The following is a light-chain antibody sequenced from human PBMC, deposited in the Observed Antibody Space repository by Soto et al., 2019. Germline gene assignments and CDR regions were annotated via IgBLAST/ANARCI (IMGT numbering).Light chain of an antibody. CDR2: DVN. CDR3: SSFTSTSTLDWV. CDR1: STDLGGYNY. V-gene: IGLV2-14*01. Sequence: QSVLPQPASVSGSPGQSITISCTGSSTDLGGYNYVSWYQHHPGKAPKLIIYDVNNRPSGVSSRFSGSKSGNTASLTISGLQAEDDADYYCSSFTSTSTLDWVFGGGTQLTVL. J-gene: IGLJ3*02.